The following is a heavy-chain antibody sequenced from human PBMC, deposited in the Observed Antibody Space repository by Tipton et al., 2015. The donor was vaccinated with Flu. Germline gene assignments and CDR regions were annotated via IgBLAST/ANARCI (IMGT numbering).Heavy chain of an antibody. D-gene: IGHD1-26*01. CDR3: ARHSSSARGWFDP. CDR1: GGSIGSYY. CDR2: VSSSGSA. V-gene: IGHV4-4*07. J-gene: IGHJ5*02. Sequence: GLVKPSETLSLTCTVSGGSIGSYYWSWIRQPAGKGLEWIGRVSSSGSANLNPSLKSRVTMSVDTSKNQFSLRRSSVTAADTAVYYCARHSSSARGWFDPWGQGTLVTVSS.